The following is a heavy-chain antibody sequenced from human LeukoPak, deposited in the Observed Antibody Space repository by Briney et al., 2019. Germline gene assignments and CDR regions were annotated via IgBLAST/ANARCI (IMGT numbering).Heavy chain of an antibody. V-gene: IGHV4-61*02. CDR2: IYTSGTT. Sequence: PSETLSLTCTVSGGSISSGNYYYSWIRQPAGKGLEWLGRIYTSGTTNYNPSLKSRVTISVDTSKNQFSLKLSSVTAADTAVYYCARHRRVVLWFGELRYYYYMDVWGKGTTVTISS. CDR1: GGSISSGNYY. CDR3: ARHRRVVLWFGELRYYYYMDV. D-gene: IGHD3-10*01. J-gene: IGHJ6*03.